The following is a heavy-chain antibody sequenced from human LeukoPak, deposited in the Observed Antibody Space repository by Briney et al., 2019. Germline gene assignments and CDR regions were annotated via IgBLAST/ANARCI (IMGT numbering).Heavy chain of an antibody. CDR3: ARVGSGNFDY. CDR1: GGSISIYY. V-gene: IGHV4-59*01. CDR2: SYYSGGT. Sequence: SETLSLTCTVSGGSISIYYWSWIRQPPGKGLEWIGYSYYSGGTYSNPSLKSRVTISVDTSKNQFSLKLNSVTAADTAVYYCARVGSGNFDYWGQGTLVTVSS. J-gene: IGHJ4*02. D-gene: IGHD1-26*01.